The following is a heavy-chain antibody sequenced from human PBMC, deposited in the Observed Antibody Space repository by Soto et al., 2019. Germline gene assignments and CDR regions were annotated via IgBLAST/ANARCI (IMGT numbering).Heavy chain of an antibody. J-gene: IGHJ6*02. V-gene: IGHV4-30-4*01. D-gene: IGHD3-9*01. CDR2: ISSIGST. CDR1: GGSISSGDYF. Sequence: QVQLQESGPGLVKPSQTLSLTCTVSGGSISSGDYFWSWIRQSPGEGLEWIGYISSIGSTYYNPSLKSRVSVSRDTSKNQFSLKLSSVTTTDTAVYYCARGLVIRPYYYYGMDVWGQGTTVTVSS. CDR3: ARGLVIRPYYYYGMDV.